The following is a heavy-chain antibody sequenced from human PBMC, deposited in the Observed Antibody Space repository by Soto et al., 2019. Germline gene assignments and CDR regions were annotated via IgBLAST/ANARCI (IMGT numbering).Heavy chain of an antibody. CDR1: GFSLSTSGVG. J-gene: IGHJ6*02. D-gene: IGHD2-2*01. CDR2: IYWNDDK. V-gene: IGHV2-5*01. CDR3: AHEYQLIPGYYYYYYGMDV. Sequence: GSGPTLVNPTQTLTLTCTFSGFSLSTSGVGVGWIRQPPGKALEWLALIYWNDDKRYSPSLESRLTITKDTSKNQVVLTMTNMDPADTATYYCAHEYQLIPGYYYYYYGMDVWGQGTKVSVSS.